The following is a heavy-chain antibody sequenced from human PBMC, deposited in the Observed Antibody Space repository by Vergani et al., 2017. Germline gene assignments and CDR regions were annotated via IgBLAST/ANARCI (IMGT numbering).Heavy chain of an antibody. CDR3: ARELGYCSSTSCGRFDP. D-gene: IGHD2-2*01. CDR1: GGSISSYY. V-gene: IGHV4-4*07. CDR2: IYTSGST. J-gene: IGHJ5*02. Sequence: QVQLQESGPGLVKPSETLSLTCTVSGGSISSYYWSWIRQPAGKGLEWIGRIYTSGSTNYNPSLQSRVTVSVDTSKNQFSLKLSSVTAADTAVYYCARELGYCSSTSCGRFDPWGQGTLVTVSS.